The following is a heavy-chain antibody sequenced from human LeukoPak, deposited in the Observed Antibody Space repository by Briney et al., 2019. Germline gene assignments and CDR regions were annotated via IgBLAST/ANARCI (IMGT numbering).Heavy chain of an antibody. CDR2: INSDGSST. J-gene: IGHJ3*02. V-gene: IGHV3-74*01. Sequence: GGSLRLSCAASGFTFSSYWMHWVRQAPGKGLVWVSRINSDGSSTSYADSVKGRFTSSRDNAKKALYLQMNSLRAEDTAVYYCARGHGVVAASDDAFDIWGQGTMVTVSS. CDR3: ARGHGVVAASDDAFDI. D-gene: IGHD2-2*01. CDR1: GFTFSSYW.